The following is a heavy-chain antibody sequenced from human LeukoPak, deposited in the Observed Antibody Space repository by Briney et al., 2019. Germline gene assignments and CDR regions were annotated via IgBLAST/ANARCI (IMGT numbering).Heavy chain of an antibody. CDR1: GFTFDDYG. V-gene: IGHV3-20*04. D-gene: IGHD6-13*01. Sequence: GGSLRLSCAASGFTFDDYGMSWVRQAPGKGLEWVSGINWNGGSTGYADSVKGRFTISRDNAKNSLYLQMNSLRAEDTALYYCARGYSSSWSYYPGYYMDVWGKGTTATVSS. J-gene: IGHJ6*03. CDR2: INWNGGST. CDR3: ARGYSSSWSYYPGYYMDV.